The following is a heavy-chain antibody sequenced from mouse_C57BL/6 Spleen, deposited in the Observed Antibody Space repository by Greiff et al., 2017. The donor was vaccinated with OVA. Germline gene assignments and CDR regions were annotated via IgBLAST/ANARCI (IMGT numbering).Heavy chain of an antibody. Sequence: QVHVKQPGAELVRPGSSVKLSCKASGYTFTSYWMDWVKQRPGQGLEWIGNIYPSDSETHYNQKFKDKATLTVDKSSSTAYMQLSSLTSEDSAVYYCAREAYYSRYAMDYWGQGTSVTVSS. CDR2: IYPSDSET. J-gene: IGHJ4*01. CDR1: GYTFTSYW. V-gene: IGHV1-61*01. CDR3: AREAYYSRYAMDY. D-gene: IGHD2-5*01.